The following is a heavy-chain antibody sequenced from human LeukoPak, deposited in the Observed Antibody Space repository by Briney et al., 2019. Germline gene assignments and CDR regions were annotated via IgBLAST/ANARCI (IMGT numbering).Heavy chain of an antibody. CDR3: ARQKCTSTSCLTKNAFDI. CDR1: GSISSYY. Sequence: SETLSLTCTVSGSISSYYWSWIRQPPGKGLEWIGYIYTSGSTSYNSSLKSRVTISVDTSKNQFSLDLSSVTAADTAVYYCARQKCTSTSCLTKNAFDIWGQGTMVTVSS. D-gene: IGHD2-2*01. CDR2: IYTSGST. V-gene: IGHV4-4*09. J-gene: IGHJ3*02.